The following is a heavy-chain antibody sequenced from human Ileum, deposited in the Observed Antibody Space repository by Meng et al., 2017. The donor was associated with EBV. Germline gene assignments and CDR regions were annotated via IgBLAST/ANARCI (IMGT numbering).Heavy chain of an antibody. CDR3: LRGSGGSV. D-gene: IGHD3-10*01. J-gene: IGHJ1*01. Sequence: ASRPGLGNPSETLSRSCLASWYSITNLNWWSWVHQPPGKGLEWIGEIPHRGSSAYNPSLKSRVSMSIDKSKNQFSLKLTSVTAADTAVYHCLRGSGGSVWGQGTLVTVSS. CDR2: IPHRGSS. CDR1: WYSITNLNW. V-gene: IGHV4-4*02.